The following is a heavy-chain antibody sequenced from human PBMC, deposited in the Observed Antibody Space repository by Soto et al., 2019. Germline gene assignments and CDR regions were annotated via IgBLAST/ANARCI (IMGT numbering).Heavy chain of an antibody. CDR1: GGTFSSYS. CDR3: ARDGGRHAGGIDY. J-gene: IGHJ4*02. Sequence: QVQLVQSGAEVKKPGSSVKVSCKASGGTFSSYSINWVRQAPGQGLEWMGEIIPIFGTANYAQKFQGRVTITADESTSTAYMALSSLRSEETAVYYCARDGGRHAGGIDYWGQGTRVTVS. CDR2: IIPIFGTA. D-gene: IGHD1-26*01. V-gene: IGHV1-69*01.